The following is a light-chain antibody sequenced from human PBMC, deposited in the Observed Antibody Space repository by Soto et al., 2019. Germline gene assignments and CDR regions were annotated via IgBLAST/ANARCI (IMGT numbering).Light chain of an antibody. CDR3: SSYTSSSTYV. Sequence: QAVVTQPASVSGSPGQSITISCTGTSSDVGGYNSVSWYQQHPGKAPKVMIYDVSNRPSGVSNRFSGSKSGNTASLTISGLQAEDEADYYCSSYTSSSTYVFGTGTKVTVL. V-gene: IGLV2-14*01. CDR2: DVS. J-gene: IGLJ1*01. CDR1: SSDVGGYNS.